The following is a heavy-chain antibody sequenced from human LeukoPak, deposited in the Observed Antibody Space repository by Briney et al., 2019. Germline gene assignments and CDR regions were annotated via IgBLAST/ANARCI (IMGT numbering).Heavy chain of an antibody. CDR3: ARYSSGRGGWFDP. Sequence: SETLSLTCTVSGGSISSYYWSWIRQPPGKGLEWIGYIYYSGSTNYNPSLKSRVTISVDTSKNQFFLKLSSVTAADTAVYYCARYSSGRGGWFDPWGQGTLVTVSS. CDR2: IYYSGST. V-gene: IGHV4-59*01. J-gene: IGHJ5*02. CDR1: GGSISSYY. D-gene: IGHD6-19*01.